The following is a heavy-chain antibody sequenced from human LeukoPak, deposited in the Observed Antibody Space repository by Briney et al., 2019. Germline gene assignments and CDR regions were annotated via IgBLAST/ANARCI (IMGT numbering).Heavy chain of an antibody. Sequence: ASVKVSCKASGYTFTGYHTHWVRQAPGQGLEWMGWINPNSGDTNYAQKFQGRVTMTRDTSISTAYMELSWLRSADTAVYYCAVNYVYGDHAHRNPGAYYYMDVWGKGTTVTVSS. V-gene: IGHV1-2*02. J-gene: IGHJ6*03. CDR2: INPNSGDT. CDR3: AVNYVYGDHAHRNPGAYYYMDV. CDR1: GYTFTGYH. D-gene: IGHD4/OR15-4a*01.